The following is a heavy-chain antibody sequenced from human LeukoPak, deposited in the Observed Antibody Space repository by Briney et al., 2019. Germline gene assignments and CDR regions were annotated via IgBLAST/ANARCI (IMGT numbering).Heavy chain of an antibody. J-gene: IGHJ4*02. D-gene: IGHD3-10*01. Sequence: ASVKVSCKASGYTFTCYYMHWVRQAPGQGLEWMGWINPNSGGTNYAQKFQGRVTMTRDTSISTAYMELSRLRSDDTAVYYCARAKYGLGMVRGNEYYFDYWGQGTLVTVSS. CDR2: INPNSGGT. V-gene: IGHV1-2*02. CDR3: ARAKYGLGMVRGNEYYFDY. CDR1: GYTFTCYY.